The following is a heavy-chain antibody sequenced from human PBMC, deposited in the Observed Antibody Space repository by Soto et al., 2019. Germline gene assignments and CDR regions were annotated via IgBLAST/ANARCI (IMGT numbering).Heavy chain of an antibody. CDR2: IYYSGST. D-gene: IGHD4-17*01. V-gene: IGHV4-30-4*01. CDR1: GGSISSGAYY. Sequence: QVQLQESGPGLVKPSQTLSLTCTVSGGSISSGAYYWSWVRQPPGKGLEWIGYIYYSGSTYYNPYIKRRVTISVDTSKNQFSLKLSSVTATDTAVYYCARDNYGDTYYFDYWGQGTLVTVSS. J-gene: IGHJ4*02. CDR3: ARDNYGDTYYFDY.